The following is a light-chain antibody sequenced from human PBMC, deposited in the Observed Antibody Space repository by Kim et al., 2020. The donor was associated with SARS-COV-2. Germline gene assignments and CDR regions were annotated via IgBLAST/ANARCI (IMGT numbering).Light chain of an antibody. CDR3: QQRSNWPLT. J-gene: IGKJ4*01. CDR2: DAS. CDR1: QSVSSY. Sequence: IVLTQSPATLSLSPGERATLSCRASQSVSSYLAWYQHKPGQAPRLLIYDASNRATGIPARFSGSGSGTDFTLTINSLEPEDFAVYYCQQRSNWPLTFGGGTKVDIK. V-gene: IGKV3-11*01.